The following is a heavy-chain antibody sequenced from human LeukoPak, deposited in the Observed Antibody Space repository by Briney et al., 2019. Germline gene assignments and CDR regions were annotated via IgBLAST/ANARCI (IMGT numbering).Heavy chain of an antibody. CDR1: GFTFSDYF. J-gene: IGHJ6*02. V-gene: IGHV3-11*01. D-gene: IGHD3-16*01. CDR3: ARARAFSYGLSYYGMDV. Sequence: GGSLRLSCAASGFTFSDYFMSWIRQAPGKGLEWVSYISSSGSSIYYADSVKGRFTISRDNAKNSLYLQMNSLRAEDTAVYYCARARAFSYGLSYYGMDVWGQGTTVTVSS. CDR2: ISSSGSSI.